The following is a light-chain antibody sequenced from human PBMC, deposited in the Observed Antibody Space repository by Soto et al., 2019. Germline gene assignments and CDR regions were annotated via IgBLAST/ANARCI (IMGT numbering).Light chain of an antibody. CDR3: QEWDSTLDQWM. V-gene: IGLV3-21*02. CDR2: DDR. Sequence: SYELTQPPSVSVAPGQTATITCGGNNIGRKSVHWYQQRPGQAPVLVVYDDRDRPSGIPERFSGSNSGNTATLTISRVEVGDEAEYHCQEWDSTLDQWMFGGGTKVTVL. J-gene: IGLJ3*02. CDR1: NIGRKS.